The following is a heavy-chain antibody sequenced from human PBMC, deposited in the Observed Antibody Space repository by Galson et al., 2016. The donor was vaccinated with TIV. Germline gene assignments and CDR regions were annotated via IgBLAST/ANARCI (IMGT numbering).Heavy chain of an antibody. CDR3: ARYRSTSRSRFDY. V-gene: IGHV1-18*01. J-gene: IGHJ4*02. Sequence: SVKVSCKASGYTFSNFAITWVRQAPGQGLEWMGYMSAYSGASNYAQEFQGRVTITTDTSTSTAYMELRNLRFDDTAVYYCARYRSTSRSRFDYWGQGTLVTGSA. CDR1: GYTFSNFA. CDR2: MSAYSGAS. D-gene: IGHD6-6*01.